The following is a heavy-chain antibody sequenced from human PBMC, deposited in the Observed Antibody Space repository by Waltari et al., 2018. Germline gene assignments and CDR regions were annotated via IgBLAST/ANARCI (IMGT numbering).Heavy chain of an antibody. CDR3: ATTLFRTQRGDGVDV. Sequence: EVHVVESGGGLVQPGGSLRLSCAASGFTFPSFWMSWVRQAPGGGREWVASINKDGSDTYYVDSVKGRFISSRDNAENSLFLQMSSLSAEDTAVYSCATTLFRTQRGDGVDVWGQGTTVIVSS. J-gene: IGHJ6*02. CDR1: GFTFPSFW. CDR2: INKDGSDT. D-gene: IGHD5-18*01. V-gene: IGHV3-7*01.